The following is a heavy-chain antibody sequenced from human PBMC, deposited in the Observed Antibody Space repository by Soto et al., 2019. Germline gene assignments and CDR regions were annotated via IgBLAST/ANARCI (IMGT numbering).Heavy chain of an antibody. V-gene: IGHV3-21*02. CDR1: GFTFSSFT. Sequence: EVQLVESGGGLVKPGGSLRLSCAASGFTFSSFTMHWVRQAPGKGLEWVASISRRSIYIYYSDSLKGRVTISRDNAKNSLYLQTDSLRVEDTALYYCAREELDYWGQGTLVTVSS. CDR2: ISRRSIYI. CDR3: AREELDY. J-gene: IGHJ4*02. D-gene: IGHD1-1*01.